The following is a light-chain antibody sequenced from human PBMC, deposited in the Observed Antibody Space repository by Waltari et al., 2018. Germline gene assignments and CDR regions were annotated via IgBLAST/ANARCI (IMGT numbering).Light chain of an antibody. V-gene: IGKV1-5*03. Sequence: DIQMTQSPSTLSAFVGDRVTITCRASQTISIYLAWYQQKPGKAPNLLIYKASTLESGVPSRFSGSGSGTEFTLTISSLQPDDFATYYCQQYHSYSPYTFGQGTKLDIK. CDR2: KAS. CDR1: QTISIY. CDR3: QQYHSYSPYT. J-gene: IGKJ2*01.